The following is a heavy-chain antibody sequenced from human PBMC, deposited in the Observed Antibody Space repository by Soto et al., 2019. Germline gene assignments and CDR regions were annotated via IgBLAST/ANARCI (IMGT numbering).Heavy chain of an antibody. CDR3: ARDIVLMVYATPGHYYYMDV. V-gene: IGHV1-18*01. CDR2: ISAYNGNT. CDR1: GYTFTSYG. D-gene: IGHD2-8*01. Sequence: ASVKVSCKASGYTFTSYGISWVRQAPGQGLEWMGWISAYNGNTNYAQKLQGRVTMTTDTSTSTAYMELRSLRSDDTAVYYCARDIVLMVYATPGHYYYMDVWGKGTTVTVSS. J-gene: IGHJ6*03.